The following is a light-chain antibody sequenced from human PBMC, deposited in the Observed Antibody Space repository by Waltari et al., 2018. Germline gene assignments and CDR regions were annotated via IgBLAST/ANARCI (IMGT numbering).Light chain of an antibody. CDR1: GSNIGSNT. CDR2: SNS. V-gene: IGLV1-44*01. Sequence: QSVLTQPPSASGTPGQRVPISCSGSGSNIGSNTVNWYQQLPGTAPKLLIYSNSQRPSGVPDRFSGSKSGTSASLAISGLQSEDEADYYCAAWDDSLNGPDWVFGGGTKLTVL. J-gene: IGLJ3*02. CDR3: AAWDDSLNGPDWV.